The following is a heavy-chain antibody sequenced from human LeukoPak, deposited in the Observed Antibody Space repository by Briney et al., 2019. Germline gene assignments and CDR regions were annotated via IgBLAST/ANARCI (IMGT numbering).Heavy chain of an antibody. D-gene: IGHD3-22*01. CDR3: AKYFHYYDSSGYFPDAFDI. CDR2: ISGSGGST. Sequence: GGSLRLSCAASGFTFSIYAMSWVRQAPGKGLEWVSAISGSGGSTYYADSVKGRFTISRDNSKNTLYLQMNSLRAEDTAVYYCAKYFHYYDSSGYFPDAFDIWGQGTMVTVSS. CDR1: GFTFSIYA. V-gene: IGHV3-23*01. J-gene: IGHJ3*02.